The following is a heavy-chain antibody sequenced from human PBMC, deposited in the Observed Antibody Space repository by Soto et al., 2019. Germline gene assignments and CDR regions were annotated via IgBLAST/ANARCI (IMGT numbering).Heavy chain of an antibody. J-gene: IGHJ4*02. D-gene: IGHD2-2*01. CDR1: GFTFSSYA. CDR2: ISYDGSNK. V-gene: IGHV3-30-3*01. CDR3: ARGPSSLTRFDY. Sequence: VQLVESGGGVVQPGRSLRLSCAASGFTFSSYAMHWVRQAPGKGLEWVAVISYDGSNKYYADSVKGRFTISTDNSKSTPNLQMNSLRAEDKAVYYCARGPSSLTRFDYWGQGTLVTGSS.